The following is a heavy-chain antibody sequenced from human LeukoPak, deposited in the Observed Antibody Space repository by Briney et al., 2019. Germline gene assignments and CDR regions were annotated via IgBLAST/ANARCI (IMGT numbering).Heavy chain of an antibody. CDR2: ISWNSGSI. V-gene: IGHV3-9*01. CDR3: AKDIGSSSLDY. D-gene: IGHD6-13*01. J-gene: IGHJ4*02. CDR1: GFTFDDYA. Sequence: GRSLRLSCAASGFTFDDYAMHWVWQAPGKGLEWVSGISWNSGSIGYADSVKGRFTISRDNAKNSLYLQMNSLRAEDTALYYCAKDIGSSSLDYWGQGTLVTVSS.